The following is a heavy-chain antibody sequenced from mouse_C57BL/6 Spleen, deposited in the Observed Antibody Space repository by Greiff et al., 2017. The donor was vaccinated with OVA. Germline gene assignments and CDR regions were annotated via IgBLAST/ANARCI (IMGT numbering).Heavy chain of an antibody. J-gene: IGHJ2*01. CDR2: IHPNSGST. D-gene: IGHD2-4*01. Sequence: QVQLQQPGAELVKPGASVKLSCKASGYTFTSYWMHWVKQRPGQGLEWIGMIHPNSGSTNYNEKFKSKATLTADKSSSTAYMQLSSLTSEDSAVYCCERNEDDYDGDWGQGTTLTVSS. CDR3: ERNEDDYDGD. V-gene: IGHV1-64*01. CDR1: GYTFTSYW.